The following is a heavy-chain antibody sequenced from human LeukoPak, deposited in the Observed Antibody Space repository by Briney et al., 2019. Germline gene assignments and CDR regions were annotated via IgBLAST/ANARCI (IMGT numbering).Heavy chain of an antibody. J-gene: IGHJ4*02. Sequence: GESLKISCQGSEYSFTNYWIGWVRQMPGKGLEWMGIIYPGDSDTRYSPSFQGQVTISADKSISTAYLQWSSLKASDTAMYYCARSVGVYGSGSSYFDYWGQGTLVTVSS. CDR1: EYSFTNYW. V-gene: IGHV5-51*01. CDR3: ARSVGVYGSGSSYFDY. D-gene: IGHD3-10*01. CDR2: IYPGDSDT.